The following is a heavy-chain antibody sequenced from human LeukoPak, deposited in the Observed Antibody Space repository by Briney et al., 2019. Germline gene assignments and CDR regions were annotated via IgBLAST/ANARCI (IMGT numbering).Heavy chain of an antibody. CDR2: INHSGST. CDR1: GGSFSGYY. Sequence: SETLSLTCAVYGGSFSGYYWSWIRQPPGKGLEWIGEINHSGSTNYNPSLKSRVTISVDTSKNQFSLKLSSVTAADPAVYYCGAVYYDFWSEGFDIWGQGTMVTVSS. D-gene: IGHD3-3*01. CDR3: GAVYYDFWSEGFDI. V-gene: IGHV4-34*01. J-gene: IGHJ3*02.